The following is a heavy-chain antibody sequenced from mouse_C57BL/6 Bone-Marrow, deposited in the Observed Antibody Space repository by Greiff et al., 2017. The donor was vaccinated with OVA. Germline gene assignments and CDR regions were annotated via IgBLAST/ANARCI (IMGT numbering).Heavy chain of an antibody. V-gene: IGHV5-17*01. CDR3: ARRGLRRVWFAY. D-gene: IGHD2-4*01. J-gene: IGHJ3*01. CDR1: GFTFSDYG. CDR2: ISSGSSTI. Sequence: EVKLMESGGGLVKPGGSLKLSCAASGFTFSDYGMHWVRQAPEKGLEWVAYISSGSSTIYYADTVKGRFTISRDNAKNTLFLQMTSLRSEDTAMDYCARRGLRRVWFAYWGQGTLVTVSA.